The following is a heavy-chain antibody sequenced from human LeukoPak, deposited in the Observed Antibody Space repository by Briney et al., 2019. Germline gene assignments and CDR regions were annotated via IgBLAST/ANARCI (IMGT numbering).Heavy chain of an antibody. CDR1: GYTFTSYG. D-gene: IGHD3-10*01. V-gene: IGHV1-18*01. J-gene: IGHJ4*02. CDR3: ARVEWEKGSGSPGV. Sequence: VASVKVSCKASGYTFTSYGISWVRQAPGQGLEWMGWISAYNDNTNSAQKLQGRVTMTTDTSTSTAYMELRSLRSDDTAVYYCARVEWEKGSGSPGVWGQGTLVTVSS. CDR2: ISAYNDNT.